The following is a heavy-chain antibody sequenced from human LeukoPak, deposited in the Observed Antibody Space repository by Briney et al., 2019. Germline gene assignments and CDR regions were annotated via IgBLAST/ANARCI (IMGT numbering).Heavy chain of an antibody. J-gene: IGHJ1*01. CDR2: IYYSGST. Sequence: SETLSLTCTVSGGSINIYFWSCIRQPPGKGLEWIGYIYYSGSTNYNPSLKSRVTISVDTSKNQFSLKLSSVTAADTAVYYCARGVTGGWYGDFQHWGQGTLVTVSS. CDR3: ARGVTGGWYGDFQH. CDR1: GGSINIYF. V-gene: IGHV4-59*01. D-gene: IGHD6-19*01.